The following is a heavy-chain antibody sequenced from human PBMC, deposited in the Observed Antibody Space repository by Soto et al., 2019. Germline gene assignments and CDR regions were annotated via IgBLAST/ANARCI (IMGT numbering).Heavy chain of an antibody. CDR1: GYRLTELS. Sequence: ASVKVSCKVSGYRLTELSMHWVRQAPGKGLEWMGGFDPEDGETFYAQKFQGRVTMTEDTSTDIAYMELSSLTSEDTAVYYCAQDQSGAVAVEFDYWGQGTLVTVSS. CDR2: FDPEDGET. D-gene: IGHD6-19*01. CDR3: AQDQSGAVAVEFDY. J-gene: IGHJ4*02. V-gene: IGHV1-24*01.